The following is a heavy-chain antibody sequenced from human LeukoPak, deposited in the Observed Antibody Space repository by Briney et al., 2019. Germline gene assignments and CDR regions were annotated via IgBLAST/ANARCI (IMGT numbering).Heavy chain of an antibody. CDR2: ISYDGSNK. V-gene: IGHV3-30*18. J-gene: IGHJ4*02. CDR1: GFTFSSYG. Sequence: GGSLRLSCAASGFTFSSYGMHWVRQAPGKGLEWVAVISYDGSNKYYADSVKGRFTISRDNSKNTLYLQMNSLRAEDTAVYYCAKLAGDYPTDYWGQGTLVTVSS. D-gene: IGHD4-17*01. CDR3: AKLAGDYPTDY.